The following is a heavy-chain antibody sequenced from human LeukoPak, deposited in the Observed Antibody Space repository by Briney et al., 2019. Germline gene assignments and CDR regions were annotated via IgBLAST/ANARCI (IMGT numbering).Heavy chain of an antibody. J-gene: IGHJ2*01. V-gene: IGHV4-34*01. CDR1: GGSFSGYY. CDR2: INHSGST. Sequence: SETLSLTCAVYGGSFSGYYWSWIRQPPGKGLEWIGEINHSGSTNYNPSLKSRVTISVDTSKNQFSLKLSSVTAADTAVYYCASSSPRSWYFDLWGRGTLVTVSS. CDR3: ASSSPRSWYFDL.